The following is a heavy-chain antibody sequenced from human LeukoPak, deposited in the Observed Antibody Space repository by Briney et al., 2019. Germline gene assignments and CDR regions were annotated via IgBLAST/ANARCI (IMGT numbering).Heavy chain of an antibody. J-gene: IGHJ4*02. CDR2: ISSSSSTI. D-gene: IGHD3-22*01. Sequence: GGSLRLSCAASGFTFSTYSMNWVRQAPGKRLEWVSYISSSSSTIYYADSVKGRFTISRDNAKNSLYLQMNSLRAEDTAVYYCARGSTYYDSSGQVPFDYWGQGTLVTVSS. V-gene: IGHV3-48*01. CDR1: GFTFSTYS. CDR3: ARGSTYYDSSGQVPFDY.